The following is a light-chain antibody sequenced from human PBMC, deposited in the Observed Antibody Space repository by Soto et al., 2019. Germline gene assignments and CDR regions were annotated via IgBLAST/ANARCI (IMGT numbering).Light chain of an antibody. CDR3: CSYAGTFTYV. Sequence: QSALTQPRSVSGSPGQSVTISCTGTSSDVGGYNYVSWFQQHPGKAPKLMIYAVTERPSGVPDRFSGSKSGNTASLTISVLQAEDEADYYCCSYAGTFTYVFGTGTKLTVL. CDR2: AVT. V-gene: IGLV2-11*01. CDR1: SSDVGGYNY. J-gene: IGLJ1*01.